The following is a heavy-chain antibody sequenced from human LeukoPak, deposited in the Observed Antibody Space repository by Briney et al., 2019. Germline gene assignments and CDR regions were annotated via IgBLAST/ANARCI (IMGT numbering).Heavy chain of an antibody. V-gene: IGHV3-7*03. J-gene: IGHJ4*02. D-gene: IGHD2-2*01. Sequence: GGSLRLSCAASGFTFSSYSMNWVRQAPGKGLEWVANIKQDGTEEYYVDSVRGRFSISKDNAKNSLYLQMNSLRAEDTAVYYCARDPCHGALDYWGQGALVTVSS. CDR3: ARDPCHGALDY. CDR2: IKQDGTEE. CDR1: GFTFSSYS.